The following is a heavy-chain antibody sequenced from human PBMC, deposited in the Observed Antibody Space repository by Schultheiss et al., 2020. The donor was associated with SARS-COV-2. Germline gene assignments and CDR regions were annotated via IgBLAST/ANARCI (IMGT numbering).Heavy chain of an antibody. CDR3: AGSSSNGGDDY. CDR1: GFTFSSYG. CDR2: ISGSGGST. V-gene: IGHV3-21*04. J-gene: IGHJ4*02. D-gene: IGHD6-6*01. Sequence: GALRLSCAASGFTFSSYGMHWVRQAPGKGLEWVSAISGSGGSTYYADSVKGRFTISRDNAKNSLYLQMNSLRAEDTAVYYCAGSSSNGGDDYWGQGTLVTVSS.